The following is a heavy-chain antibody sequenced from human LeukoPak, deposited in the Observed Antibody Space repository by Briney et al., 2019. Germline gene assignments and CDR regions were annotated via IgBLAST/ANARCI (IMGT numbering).Heavy chain of an antibody. CDR1: GYTLTELS. J-gene: IGHJ4*02. CDR3: ATARDSSGWNLPKFDY. Sequence: ASVKVSCKVSGYTLTELSMHWVRQAPGKGLEWMGGFDPEDGETIYAQKFQGRVTMTEDTSTDTAYMELSSLRSEDTAVYYCATARDSSGWNLPKFDYWGQGTLVTVSS. V-gene: IGHV1-24*01. D-gene: IGHD6-19*01. CDR2: FDPEDGET.